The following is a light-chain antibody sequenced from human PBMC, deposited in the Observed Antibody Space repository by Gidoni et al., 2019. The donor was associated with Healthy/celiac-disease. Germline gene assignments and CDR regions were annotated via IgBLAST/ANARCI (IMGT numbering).Light chain of an antibody. J-gene: IGKJ4*01. CDR2: AAS. CDR1: QSVSSY. CDR3: QQRSNWSLT. V-gene: IGKV3-11*01. Sequence: SELTQSPATLSLSPGERATLSSRASQSVSSYLAWYQQKPGQAPRLLIYAASNRATGIPARFSGSGSGTDFTLTISSLEPEDFAVYYCQQRSNWSLTFXGXTKVEIK.